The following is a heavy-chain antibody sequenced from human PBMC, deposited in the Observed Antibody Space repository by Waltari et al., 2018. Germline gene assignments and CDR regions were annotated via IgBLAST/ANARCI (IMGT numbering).Heavy chain of an antibody. D-gene: IGHD6-13*01. Sequence: QVQLQESGPGLVKPSETLSLTCAVSGYSISSGYYWGWIRQPPGKGLEWIGSIYHSGSTYYIPSLKSRVTISVDTSKNQFSLKLSSVTAADTAVYYCARDRDSSSWNNWFDPWGQGTLVTVSS. CDR3: ARDRDSSSWNNWFDP. V-gene: IGHV4-38-2*02. CDR2: IYHSGST. CDR1: GYSISSGYY. J-gene: IGHJ5*02.